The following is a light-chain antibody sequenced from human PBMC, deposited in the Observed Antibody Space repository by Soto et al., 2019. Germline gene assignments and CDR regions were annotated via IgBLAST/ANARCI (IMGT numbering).Light chain of an antibody. CDR1: RGISTD. Sequence: YMTQSPSSLSASVGDTVTIPCRASRGISTDLGWYRQRPGKAPELLISGASNLQSGVSARFSGSGSGTSFTLTIYSLQPEDFATYYCLQDYNYPLTFGQGTKVELK. CDR2: GAS. V-gene: IGKV1-6*02. CDR3: LQDYNYPLT. J-gene: IGKJ1*01.